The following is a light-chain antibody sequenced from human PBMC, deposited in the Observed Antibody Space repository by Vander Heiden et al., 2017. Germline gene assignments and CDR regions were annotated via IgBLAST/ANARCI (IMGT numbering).Light chain of an antibody. Sequence: QSALTQPRSVSGSPEQSVTIACTGTSSHVRGYNYVSWYQQHPGKAPKLMIYDVAQRPSGVPDRFSGSKSGNTASLTISGLQAEDEADYYCCSYAGSYVYVFGTGTTVTVL. CDR3: CSYAGSYVYV. J-gene: IGLJ1*01. V-gene: IGLV2-11*01. CDR2: DVA. CDR1: SSHVRGYNY.